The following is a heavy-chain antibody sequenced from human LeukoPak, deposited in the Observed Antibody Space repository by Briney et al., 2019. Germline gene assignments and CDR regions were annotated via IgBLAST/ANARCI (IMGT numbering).Heavy chain of an antibody. Sequence: HPGGSLRLSCAASGFTFRTYGMHWVRQAPGKGLEWVAVISYDGSNKYYADSVKGRFTISRDNSKNTLYLQMNSLRAEDTAVYYCARDNRMIVVVSSFDYWGQGTLVTVSS. D-gene: IGHD3-22*01. CDR1: GFTFRTYG. V-gene: IGHV3-30*03. J-gene: IGHJ4*02. CDR3: ARDNRMIVVVSSFDY. CDR2: ISYDGSNK.